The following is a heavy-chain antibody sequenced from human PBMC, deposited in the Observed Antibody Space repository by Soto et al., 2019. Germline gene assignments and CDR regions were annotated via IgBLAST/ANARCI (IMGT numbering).Heavy chain of an antibody. D-gene: IGHD4-4*01. CDR3: ARLQASNHGDYYYYYGMDV. Sequence: GESLKISCKGSGYSFTSYWISWVCQMPGKGLEWMGRIDPSDSYTNYSPSFQGHVTISADKSISTAYLQWSSLKASDTAMYYCARLQASNHGDYYYYYGMDVWGQGTTVTVSS. V-gene: IGHV5-10-1*01. J-gene: IGHJ6*02. CDR1: GYSFTSYW. CDR2: IDPSDSYT.